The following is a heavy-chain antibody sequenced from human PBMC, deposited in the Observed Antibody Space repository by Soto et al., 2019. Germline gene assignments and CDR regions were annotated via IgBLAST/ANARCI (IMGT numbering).Heavy chain of an antibody. D-gene: IGHD2-15*01. J-gene: IGHJ4*02. Sequence: PSDTLSLTFTVSGCAINTGDYDWSWILQPPGKGLEWIGYIYSSGSTYYNPSLKSRVTISRDTSKNQFSLKLSSVTAADTAVYSCARYTYCQLDYWGQGTLFTVSS. CDR1: GCAINTGDYD. V-gene: IGHV4-30-4*02. CDR2: IYSSGST. CDR3: ARYTYCQLDY.